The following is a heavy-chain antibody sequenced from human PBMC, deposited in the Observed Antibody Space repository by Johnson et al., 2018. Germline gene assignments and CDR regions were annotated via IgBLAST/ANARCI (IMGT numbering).Heavy chain of an antibody. J-gene: IGHJ5*02. D-gene: IGHD2-2*02. CDR2: ISSTSGTI. CDR3: ARDKSCSSSSCYRWFDP. V-gene: IGHV3-48*02. Sequence: VQLVQSGGGLVQPGGSXRLSCAASGFSFSGYSMNWVRQAPGKGLEWLSYISSTSGTILYADSVTGRFTVSRDNAKKALFLQMNSLRDEETAVYYCARDKSCSSSSCYRWFDPWGQGTLVTVSS. CDR1: GFSFSGYS.